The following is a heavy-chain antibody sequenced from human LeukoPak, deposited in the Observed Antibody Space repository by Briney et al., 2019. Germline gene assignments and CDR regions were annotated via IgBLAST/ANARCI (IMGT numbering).Heavy chain of an antibody. CDR2: INHSGST. D-gene: IGHD3-3*01. J-gene: IGHJ5*02. V-gene: IGHV4-39*07. CDR1: GGSISSSSYY. Sequence: SETLSLTCTVSGGSISSSSYYWGWIRQPPGKGLEWIGEINHSGSTNYNPSLKSRVTISVDTSKNQFSLKLSSVTAADTAVYYCARGYPYYDFWSGYLSPNWFDPWGQGTLVTVSS. CDR3: ARGYPYYDFWSGYLSPNWFDP.